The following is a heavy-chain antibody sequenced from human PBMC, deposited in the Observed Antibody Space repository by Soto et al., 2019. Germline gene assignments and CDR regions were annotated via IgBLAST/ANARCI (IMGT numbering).Heavy chain of an antibody. Sequence: QVQLVESGGGVVQPGRSLRLSCAASGFTFSSYGMHWVRQAPGKGLEWVAVISYDGSNKYYADSVKGRFTISRDNSKNTLYLQMNSLRAEDTAVYYCAKDTHDFWSGYYRVSYYGMDGWGQGTTVTVSS. D-gene: IGHD3-3*01. J-gene: IGHJ6*02. CDR2: ISYDGSNK. V-gene: IGHV3-30*18. CDR3: AKDTHDFWSGYYRVSYYGMDG. CDR1: GFTFSSYG.